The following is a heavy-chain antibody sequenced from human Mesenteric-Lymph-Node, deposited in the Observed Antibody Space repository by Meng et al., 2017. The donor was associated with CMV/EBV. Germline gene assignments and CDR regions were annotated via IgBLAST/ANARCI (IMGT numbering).Heavy chain of an antibody. CDR3: ARSPGWWFLDY. V-gene: IGHV4-4*01. Sequence: CAVSGDSISSHCWWSWVRQAPGKGLEWIGEISHSGSTKYKSSLQSRVTISVDKTKNHFSLRLTSVTAADTGVYFCARSPGWWFLDYWGQGTLVTVSS. CDR2: ISHSGST. J-gene: IGHJ4*02. D-gene: IGHD2-15*01. CDR1: GDSISSHCW.